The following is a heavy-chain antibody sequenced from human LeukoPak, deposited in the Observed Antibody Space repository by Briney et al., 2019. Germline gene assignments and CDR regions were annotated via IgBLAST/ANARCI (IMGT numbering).Heavy chain of an antibody. J-gene: IGHJ4*02. CDR2: INPSGGST. V-gene: IGHV1-46*01. CDR3: ARGDMRAPGAYYFDY. Sequence: ASVKVSCKASGYTFTSYYMHWVRQAPGQGLEWMGVINPSGGSTSYAQNFQGRVTMTRDTSTTTVYMELSSLRFGDTAVYYCARGDMRAPGAYYFDYWGQGTLVTVSS. CDR1: GYTFTSYY. D-gene: IGHD2-15*01.